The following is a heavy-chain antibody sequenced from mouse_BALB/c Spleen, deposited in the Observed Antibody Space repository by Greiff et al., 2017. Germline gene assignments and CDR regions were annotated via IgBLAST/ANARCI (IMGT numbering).Heavy chain of an antibody. CDR3: ASYSYAMDY. V-gene: IGHV14-3*02. D-gene: IGHD2-1*01. CDR1: GFNIKDTY. CDR2: IDPANGNT. Sequence: LVESGAELVKPGASVKLSCTASGFNIKDTYMHWVKQRPEQGLEWIGRIDPANGNTKYDPKFQGKATITADTSSNTAYLQLSSLISEDTAVYYCASYSYAMDYWGQGTSVTVSS. J-gene: IGHJ4*01.